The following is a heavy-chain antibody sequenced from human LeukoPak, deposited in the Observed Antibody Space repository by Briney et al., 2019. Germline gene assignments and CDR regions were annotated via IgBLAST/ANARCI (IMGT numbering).Heavy chain of an antibody. D-gene: IGHD3-3*01. J-gene: IGHJ4*02. CDR1: GFTVSSNY. Sequence: GGSLRLSCAASGFTVSSNYMSWVRQAPGKGLEWVSAISGSGGSTYYADSVKGRFTISRDNSKNTLYLQMNSLRAEDTAVYYCAKVGGRVLRFLEWLLSPNFDYWGQGTLVTVSS. CDR2: ISGSGGST. V-gene: IGHV3-23*01. CDR3: AKVGGRVLRFLEWLLSPNFDY.